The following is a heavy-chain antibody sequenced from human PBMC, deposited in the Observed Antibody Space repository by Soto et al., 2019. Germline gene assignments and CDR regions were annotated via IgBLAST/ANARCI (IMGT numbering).Heavy chain of an antibody. J-gene: IGHJ3*02. CDR1: GFTFSSYW. D-gene: IGHD1-1*01. CDR3: ARPKGTGSSAFDI. Sequence: EVQLVESGGDLVQSGGSLRLSCAASGFTFSSYWMHWVRQAPGKGLVGVSRINTGGSRTDYADSVKGRFTISRDNAKNTLYLQMNSLRAEDTAVYYCARPKGTGSSAFDIWGQGTMVTVSS. V-gene: IGHV3-74*01. CDR2: INTGGSRT.